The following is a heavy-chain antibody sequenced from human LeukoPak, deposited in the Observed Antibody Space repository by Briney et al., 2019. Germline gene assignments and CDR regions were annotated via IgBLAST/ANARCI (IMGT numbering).Heavy chain of an antibody. CDR2: INPSGGST. CDR1: GYTITTYY. J-gene: IGHJ4*02. D-gene: IGHD3-10*01. V-gene: IGHV1-46*03. Sequence: ASVKVSCKXSGYTITTYYVHWVRQAPGQGLEWMGFINPSGGSTSYAQKFQGRVTMTRVTSTSTVYMELSSLRSEDTAMYYCARNVDSGLDYWGQGTLVTVSS. CDR3: ARNVDSGLDY.